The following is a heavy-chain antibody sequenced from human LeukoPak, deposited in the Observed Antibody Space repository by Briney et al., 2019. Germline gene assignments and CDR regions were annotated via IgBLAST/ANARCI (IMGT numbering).Heavy chain of an antibody. CDR3: AKIGPPIDY. V-gene: IGHV4-34*01. Sequence: SETLSLTCAVYGGSFSGYYWSWIRQPPGKGLEWIGEINHSGSTNYNPSLKSRVTISVDTSKNQFSLKLSSVTAADTAVYYCAKIGPPIDYWGQGTLVTVSS. CDR1: GGSFSGYY. D-gene: IGHD2/OR15-2a*01. CDR2: INHSGST. J-gene: IGHJ4*02.